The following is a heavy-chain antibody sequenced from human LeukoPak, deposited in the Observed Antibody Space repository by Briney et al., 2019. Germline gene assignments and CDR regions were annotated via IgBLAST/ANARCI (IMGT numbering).Heavy chain of an antibody. CDR2: ISSDGSTT. CDR1: GFTFSSYW. D-gene: IGHD6-19*01. J-gene: IGHJ4*02. Sequence: GGSLRLSCAASGFTFSSYWMHWVRQVPGKGLVWVSRISSDGSTTRYADSVKGRFTISRDNAKNTLYLQMNSLRAEDTAVYYCARDVYSSADYWGQGTLVTVSS. V-gene: IGHV3-74*01. CDR3: ARDVYSSADY.